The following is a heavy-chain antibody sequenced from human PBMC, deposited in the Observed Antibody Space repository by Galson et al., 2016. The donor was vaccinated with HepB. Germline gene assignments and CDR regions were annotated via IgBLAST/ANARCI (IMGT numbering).Heavy chain of an antibody. J-gene: IGHJ4*02. CDR2: IHYSGST. CDR3: ARLVHGGTFFDS. V-gene: IGHV4-61*08. Sequence: SETLSLTCTVSGGSISSGGYYWSWIRQPPGKCLEWIGYIHYSGSTNCNPSLKSRLTMDVDTSKNQFSLKLSSVTAADTSVYYCARLVHGGTFFDSWGQGTLVTVSS. CDR1: GGSISSGGYY. D-gene: IGHD1-14*01.